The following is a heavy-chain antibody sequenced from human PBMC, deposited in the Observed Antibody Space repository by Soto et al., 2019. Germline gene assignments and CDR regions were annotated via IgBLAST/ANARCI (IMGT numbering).Heavy chain of an antibody. V-gene: IGHV1-69*13. CDR1: GGTFSSYA. J-gene: IGHJ6*02. CDR2: IIPIFGTA. D-gene: IGHD3-9*01. CDR3: ARGTYYDILTGHLLTTYYYYFGMDV. Sequence: SVKVSCKASGGTFSSYAISWVRQAPGQGLEWMGGIIPIFGTANYAQKFQGRVTITADESTSTAYMELSSLRSEDTAVYYCARGTYYDILTGHLLTTYYYYFGMDVWGQGTTVTVSS.